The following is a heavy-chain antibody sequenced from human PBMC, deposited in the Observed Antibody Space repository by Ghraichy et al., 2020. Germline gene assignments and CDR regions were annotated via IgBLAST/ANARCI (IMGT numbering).Heavy chain of an antibody. CDR1: GDSVSSNSAA. V-gene: IGHV6-1*01. CDR2: TYYRSKWYN. D-gene: IGHD6-19*01. J-gene: IGHJ4*02. Sequence: TLSLTCAISGDSVSSNSAAWNWIRQSPSRGLEWLGRTYYRSKWYNDYAVSVKSRITINPDTSKNQFSLQLNSVTPEDTAVYYCARDPDEYSSGWYYFDYWGQGTLVTVSS. CDR3: ARDPDEYSSGWYYFDY.